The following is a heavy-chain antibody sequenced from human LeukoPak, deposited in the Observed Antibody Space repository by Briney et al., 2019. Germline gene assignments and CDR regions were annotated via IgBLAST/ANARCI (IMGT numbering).Heavy chain of an antibody. Sequence: SETLSLTCTVSGGSITNYYWTWIRQPPGKGLEWIGYIHYSGSTNYNPSLKSRVTISVDTSKNQFSLKLSSVTAADTAVYYCARGSSMRSSSWFYWFDPWGQGTLVTVSS. J-gene: IGHJ5*02. CDR2: IHYSGST. D-gene: IGHD6-13*01. CDR1: GGSITNYY. V-gene: IGHV4-59*12. CDR3: ARGSSMRSSSWFYWFDP.